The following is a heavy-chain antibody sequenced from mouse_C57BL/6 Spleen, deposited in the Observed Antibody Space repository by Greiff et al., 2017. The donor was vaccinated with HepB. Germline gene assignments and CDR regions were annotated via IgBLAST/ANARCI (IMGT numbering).Heavy chain of an antibody. V-gene: IGHV5-9-1*02. J-gene: IGHJ3*01. D-gene: IGHD1-1*01. Sequence: EVKVEESGEGLVKPGGSLKLSCAASGFTFSSYAMSWVRQTPEKRLEWVAYISSGGDYIYYADTVKGRFTISRDNARNTLYLQMSSLKSEDTAMYYCTRDGDGSRPFAYWGQGTLVTVSA. CDR3: TRDGDGSRPFAY. CDR1: GFTFSSYA. CDR2: ISSGGDYI.